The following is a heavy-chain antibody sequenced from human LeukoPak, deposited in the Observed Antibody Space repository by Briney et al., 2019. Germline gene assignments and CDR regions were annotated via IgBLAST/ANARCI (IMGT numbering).Heavy chain of an antibody. CDR1: GGSISSYY. Sequence: SETLSLTCTVSGGSISSYYWSWIRQPPGKGLEWIGYIYYSGTTNYNPSLKSRVSMSVDTSKNQFSLKLSSVTAADTAVYYCARSDNWNSRPDYYYYMDVWGRGTTVTVSS. D-gene: IGHD1-7*01. CDR3: ARSDNWNSRPDYYYYMDV. J-gene: IGHJ6*03. V-gene: IGHV4-59*01. CDR2: IYYSGTT.